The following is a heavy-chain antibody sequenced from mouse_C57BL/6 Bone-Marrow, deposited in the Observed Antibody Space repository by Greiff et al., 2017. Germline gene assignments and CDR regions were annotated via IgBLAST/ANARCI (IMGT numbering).Heavy chain of an antibody. CDR3: ARKSYYGSKDY. V-gene: IGHV1-64*01. CDR1: GYTFPSYW. D-gene: IGHD1-1*01. J-gene: IGHJ2*01. Sequence: QVQLQQPGAELVKPGASVKLSCKASGYTFPSYWMHWVKQRPGQGLEWIGMIHPNSGSTNYNEKFKSKATLTVDKSSSTAYMQLSSLTSEDSAVYYCARKSYYGSKDYWGQGTTLTVSS. CDR2: IHPNSGST.